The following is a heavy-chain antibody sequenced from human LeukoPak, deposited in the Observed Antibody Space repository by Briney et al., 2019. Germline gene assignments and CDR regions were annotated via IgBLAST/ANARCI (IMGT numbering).Heavy chain of an antibody. J-gene: IGHJ3*01. CDR1: GGSISSYY. Sequence: PSETLSLTCTVSGGSISSYYWSWIRQAPGKGLDWIGYIYYSGSTNYNPSLKSRVTISVDTSKNQFSLKLSSVTAADTAVYYCARSSYYYGADALDVWGQGTMVTVSS. CDR3: ARSSYYYGADALDV. D-gene: IGHD3-10*01. V-gene: IGHV4-59*01. CDR2: IYYSGST.